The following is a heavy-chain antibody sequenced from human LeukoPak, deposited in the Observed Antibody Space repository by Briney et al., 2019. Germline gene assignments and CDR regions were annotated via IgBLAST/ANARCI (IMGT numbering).Heavy chain of an antibody. CDR1: GFTFSSYE. D-gene: IGHD3-10*02. CDR2: ISSSGSTI. J-gene: IGHJ6*04. Sequence: GGSLRLSCAASGFTFSSYEMNWVRQAPGKGLEWVSYISSSGSTIYYADSVKGRFTISRDNAKNSLYLQMNSLRAEVTAVYYCAELGITMIGGVWGKGTTVTISS. CDR3: AELGITMIGGV. V-gene: IGHV3-48*03.